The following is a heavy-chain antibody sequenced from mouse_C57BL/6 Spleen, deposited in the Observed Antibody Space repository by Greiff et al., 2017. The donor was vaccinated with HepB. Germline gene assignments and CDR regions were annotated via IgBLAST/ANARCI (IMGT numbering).Heavy chain of an antibody. CDR2: ISYDGSN. Sequence: EVKLQESGPGLVKPSQSLSLTCSVTGYSITSGYYWNWIRQFPGNKLEWMGYISYDGSNNYNPSLKNRISITRDTSKNQFFLKLNSVTTEDTATYYCAGRDWYFDVWGTGTTVTVSS. J-gene: IGHJ1*03. V-gene: IGHV3-6*01. CDR1: GYSITSGYY. CDR3: AGRDWYFDV.